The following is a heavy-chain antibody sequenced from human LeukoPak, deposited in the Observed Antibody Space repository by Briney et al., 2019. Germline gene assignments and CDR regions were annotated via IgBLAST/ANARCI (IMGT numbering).Heavy chain of an antibody. D-gene: IGHD2-2*01. J-gene: IGHJ4*02. CDR1: GFTFNNYG. CDR3: AKGPLRGTAAAIDY. Sequence: GGSLRLSCAASGFTFNNYGMHWVRQAPGKGLEWVAVISYDGRNIHYPDSVKGRFTISRDISTDTLWLQMDSLRAEDTAVYYCAKGPLRGTAAAIDYWGQGTLVTVSS. CDR2: ISYDGRNI. V-gene: IGHV3-30*18.